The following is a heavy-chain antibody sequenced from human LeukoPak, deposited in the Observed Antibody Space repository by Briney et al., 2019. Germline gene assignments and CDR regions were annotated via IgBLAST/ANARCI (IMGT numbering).Heavy chain of an antibody. V-gene: IGHV4-61*01. CDR2: IYYSGST. D-gene: IGHD2-15*01. CDR1: GGSVSSGSYY. J-gene: IGHJ4*02. Sequence: PSETLSLTCTVSGGSVSSGSYYWSWLRQPPGMGREWIGYIYYSGSTNYNPSLKSRVTISVDTSKNQFSLKLSSVTAADTAVYYCARGGGRRYCSGGSCPYYFDYWGQGTLVTVSS. CDR3: ARGGGRRYCSGGSCPYYFDY.